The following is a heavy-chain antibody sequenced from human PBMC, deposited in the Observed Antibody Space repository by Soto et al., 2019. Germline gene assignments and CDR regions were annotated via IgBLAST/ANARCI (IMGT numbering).Heavy chain of an antibody. CDR3: ARTTARNYYMDV. Sequence: GASVKVSCKASGYAFTSYYMHWVRQAPGRGLEWMGIINPSGGSTSYAQKFQGRVTMTRGTSTSTVYMELSSLRSEDTAVYYCARTTARNYYMDVWGKGTTVTVSS. J-gene: IGHJ6*03. CDR1: GYAFTSYY. D-gene: IGHD6-25*01. V-gene: IGHV1-46*03. CDR2: INPSGGST.